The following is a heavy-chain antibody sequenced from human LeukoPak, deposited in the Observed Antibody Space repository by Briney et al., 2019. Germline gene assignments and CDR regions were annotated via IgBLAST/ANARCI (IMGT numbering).Heavy chain of an antibody. CDR2: IYHSGST. CDR3: ARGNTVTGAFDI. V-gene: IGHV4-30-2*01. Sequence: LRLSCAASGFTLDDYAMHWVRQPPGKGLEWIGYIYHSGSTYYNPSLKSRVTISVDRSKNQFSLKLSSVTAADTAVYYCARGNTVTGAFDIWGQGTTVTVSS. D-gene: IGHD4-17*01. CDR1: GFTLDDYA. J-gene: IGHJ3*02.